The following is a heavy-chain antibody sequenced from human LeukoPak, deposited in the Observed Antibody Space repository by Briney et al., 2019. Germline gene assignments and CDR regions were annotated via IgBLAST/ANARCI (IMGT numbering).Heavy chain of an antibody. D-gene: IGHD6-19*01. CDR2: IYYSGST. J-gene: IGHJ4*02. Sequence: SETLSLTCTVSGGSISSYYWSWIRQPPGKGLEWIGYIYYSGSTNYNPSLKSRVTISVDTSKNQFSLKLSSVTAADTAVYYCARAKYSSGWTAHFDYWGQGTLVTVSS. CDR1: GGSISSYY. V-gene: IGHV4-59*01. CDR3: ARAKYSSGWTAHFDY.